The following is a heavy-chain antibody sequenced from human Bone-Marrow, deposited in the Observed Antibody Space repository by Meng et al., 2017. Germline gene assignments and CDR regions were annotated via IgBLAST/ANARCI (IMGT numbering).Heavy chain of an antibody. Sequence: QVQLRQWGAGRWKPSETLSRTCAVYGGSCSGFYWNGFRQPPGKGLEWIAEINHSGSTNINPSLKSRVTILADTSKNQFSLKVRSVTAADTAVYYCAREAYSTSLSSATGFDYWGQGTLVTVSS. CDR2: INHSGST. J-gene: IGHJ4*02. D-gene: IGHD6-13*01. V-gene: IGHV4-34*01. CDR1: GGSCSGFY. CDR3: AREAYSTSLSSATGFDY.